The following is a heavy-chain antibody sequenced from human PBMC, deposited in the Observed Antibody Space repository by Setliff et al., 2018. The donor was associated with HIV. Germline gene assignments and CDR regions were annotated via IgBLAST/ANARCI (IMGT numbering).Heavy chain of an antibody. D-gene: IGHD3-10*01. CDR1: GFSFSNAG. Sequence: GGSLRLSCAASGFSFSNAGMGWVRQAPGKGLEWVANIKQDGSEKYYVESVKGRFTISRDNAENSLYLQMNNLRAEDTAVYYCRGSGNSYAFDMWGQGTMVTVSS. CDR3: RGSGNSYAFDM. J-gene: IGHJ3*02. CDR2: IKQDGSEK. V-gene: IGHV3-7*03.